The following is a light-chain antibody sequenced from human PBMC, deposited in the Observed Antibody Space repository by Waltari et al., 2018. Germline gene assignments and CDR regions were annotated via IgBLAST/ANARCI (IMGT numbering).Light chain of an antibody. CDR2: NTT. J-gene: IGKJ4*01. Sequence: EIVLTQSPATLSLSPGEIATLSCSASQSVSGYLAWYQQKPGQAPRLLIYNTTKRATGIPARFSGSGSGTDFTLTISSLEPEDFAVYYCQQRSNWPLTFGGGTKVEIK. CDR3: QQRSNWPLT. V-gene: IGKV3-11*01. CDR1: QSVSGY.